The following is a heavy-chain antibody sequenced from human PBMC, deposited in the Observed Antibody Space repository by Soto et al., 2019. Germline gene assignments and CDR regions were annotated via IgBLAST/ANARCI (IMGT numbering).Heavy chain of an antibody. CDR3: AKDSSGWFHFDY. CDR1: GFTFSSYG. Sequence: PGGSLRLSCAASGFTFSSYGMHWVRQAPGKGLEWVAVISYDGSNKYYADSVKGRFTISRDNSKNTLYLQMNSLRAEDTAVYYCAKDSSGWFHFDYWGQGTLVTVSS. V-gene: IGHV3-30*18. D-gene: IGHD6-19*01. J-gene: IGHJ4*02. CDR2: ISYDGSNK.